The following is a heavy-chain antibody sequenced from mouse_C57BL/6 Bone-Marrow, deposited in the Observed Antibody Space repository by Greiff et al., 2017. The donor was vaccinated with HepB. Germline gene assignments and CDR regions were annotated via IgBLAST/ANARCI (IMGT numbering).Heavy chain of an antibody. CDR1: GYTFTSYW. Sequence: QVQLKQSGAELVMPGASVKLSCKASGYTFTSYWMHWVKQRPGQGLEWIGEIDPSDSYTNYNQKFKGKSTLTVDKSSSTAYMQLSSLTSEDSAVYYCARGALYYYGSIVDYWGQGTTLTVSS. CDR2: IDPSDSYT. J-gene: IGHJ2*01. CDR3: ARGALYYYGSIVDY. V-gene: IGHV1-69*01. D-gene: IGHD1-1*01.